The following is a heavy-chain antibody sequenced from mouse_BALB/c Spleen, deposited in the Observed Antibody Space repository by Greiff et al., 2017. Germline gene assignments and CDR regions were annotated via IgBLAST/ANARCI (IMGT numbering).Heavy chain of an antibody. Sequence: QVHVKQSGAELVRPGSSVKISCKASGYAFSSYWMNWVKQRPGQGLEWIGQIYPGDGDTNYNGKFKGKATLTADKSSSTAYMQLSSLTSEDSAVYFCARSGDGYALWGQGTTLTVSA. D-gene: IGHD2-2*01. J-gene: IGHJ2*01. CDR1: GYAFSSYW. CDR3: ARSGDGYAL. V-gene: IGHV1-80*01. CDR2: IYPGDGDT.